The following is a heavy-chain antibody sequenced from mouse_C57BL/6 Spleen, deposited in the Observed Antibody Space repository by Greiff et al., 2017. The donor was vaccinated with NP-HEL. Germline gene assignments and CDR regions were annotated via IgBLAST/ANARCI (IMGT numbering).Heavy chain of an antibody. V-gene: IGHV1-19*01. CDR1: GYTFTDYY. Sequence: VQLQQSGPVLVKPGASVKMSCKASGYTFTDYYMNWVKQSHGKSLEWIGVINPYNGGTSYNQKFKGKATLTVDKSSSTAYMELNSLTSEDSAVYYCARRELPSAWFAYWGQGTLVTVSA. J-gene: IGHJ3*01. CDR3: ARRELPSAWFAY. CDR2: INPYNGGT. D-gene: IGHD2-1*01.